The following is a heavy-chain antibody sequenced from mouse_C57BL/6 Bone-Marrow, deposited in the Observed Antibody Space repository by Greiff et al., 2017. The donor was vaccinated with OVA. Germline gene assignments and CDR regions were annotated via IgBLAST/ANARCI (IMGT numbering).Heavy chain of an antibody. CDR2: IYPGDGDT. D-gene: IGHD2-1*01. J-gene: IGHJ1*03. CDR1: GYAFSSSW. CDR3: ARGNYYGNHWYFDV. Sequence: VKLQESGPELVKPGASVKISCKASGYAFSSSWMNWVKQRPGKGLEWIGRIYPGDGDTNYNGKFKGKATLTADKSSSTAYMQLSSLTSEDSAVYFCARGNYYGNHWYFDVWGTGTTVTVSS. V-gene: IGHV1-82*01.